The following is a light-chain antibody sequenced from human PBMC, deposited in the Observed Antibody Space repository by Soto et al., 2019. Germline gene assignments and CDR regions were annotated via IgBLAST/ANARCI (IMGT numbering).Light chain of an antibody. Sequence: EIVLTQSPGTLSLSPGERATLSRRASQSVPSNFLAWYQQKPGQAPILLIYGVSRRATGIPDRFSGSGSGTDFTLTISRLEPEDFAVYYCQQYDSSWTFSQGTKVEIK. CDR3: QQYDSSWT. CDR2: GVS. J-gene: IGKJ1*01. CDR1: QSVPSNF. V-gene: IGKV3-20*01.